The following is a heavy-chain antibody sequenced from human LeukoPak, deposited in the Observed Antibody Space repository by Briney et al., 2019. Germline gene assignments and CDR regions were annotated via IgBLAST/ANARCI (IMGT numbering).Heavy chain of an antibody. D-gene: IGHD3-10*01. CDR3: ARETYLNDY. CDR1: GFTFSTYS. Sequence: GDSLRLSCAAPGFTFSTYSMNWVRQAPGMGLEWVSSISGSSNYIYYADSVKGRFTISRDNAKKSVYLQMNSLRVDDTAVYYCARETYLNDYWGQGTLVTVSS. V-gene: IGHV3-21*01. J-gene: IGHJ4*02. CDR2: ISGSSNYI.